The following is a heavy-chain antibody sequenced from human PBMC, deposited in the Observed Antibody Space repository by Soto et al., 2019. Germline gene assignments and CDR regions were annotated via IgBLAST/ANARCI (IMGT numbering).Heavy chain of an antibody. J-gene: IGHJ4*02. CDR2: IDWDDDK. D-gene: IGHD3-22*01. CDR3: ARVYYYYDSSGYYYAYFDY. CDR1: GFSFNTSGVG. V-gene: IGHV2-70*11. Sequence: GPALGNPTRRVRLSCTFAGFSFNTSGVGVGWIRQPPGKALEWLARIDWDDDKYYSTSLKTRLTISKDTSKNQVVLTMTNMDPVDTATYYCARVYYYYDSSGYYYAYFDYWGQGTLVTVSS.